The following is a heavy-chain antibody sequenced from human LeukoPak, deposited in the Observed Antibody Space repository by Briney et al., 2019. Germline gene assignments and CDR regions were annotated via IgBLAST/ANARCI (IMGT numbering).Heavy chain of an antibody. D-gene: IGHD6-6*01. Sequence: PGGSLRLSCAASGFKLIGYSMNWVRQAPGKGLEWVSYINSSSGTIIYADSVKGRFTISRDNSKNTLYLQMNSLRAEDTAVYYCARSRIAARFSDWFDPWGQGTLVTVSS. CDR1: GFKLIGYS. V-gene: IGHV3-48*01. J-gene: IGHJ5*02. CDR3: ARSRIAARFSDWFDP. CDR2: INSSSGTI.